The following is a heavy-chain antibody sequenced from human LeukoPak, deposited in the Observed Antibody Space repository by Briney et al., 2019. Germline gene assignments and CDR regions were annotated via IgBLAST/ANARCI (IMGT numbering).Heavy chain of an antibody. Sequence: ASVKVSCKASGGTFSSYAISWVRQAPGQGLEWMGRIIPILGIANYAQKFQGRVTITADKSTSTAYMELRSLRSDDTAVYYCATIEPPYYYGSGSYYSDAFDIWGQGTMVTVSS. CDR3: ATIEPPYYYGSGSYYSDAFDI. CDR1: GGTFSSYA. J-gene: IGHJ3*02. V-gene: IGHV1-69*04. D-gene: IGHD3-10*01. CDR2: IIPILGIA.